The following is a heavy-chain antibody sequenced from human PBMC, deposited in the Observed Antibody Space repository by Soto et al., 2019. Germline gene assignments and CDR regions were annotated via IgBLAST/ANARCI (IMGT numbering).Heavy chain of an antibody. D-gene: IGHD6-13*01. J-gene: IGHJ4*02. CDR3: ARIQDAAGTDY. V-gene: IGHV3-23*01. Sequence: EVQLLESGGGLLQTGGSLRLSCAASEFTFSNYAMTWVRQAPGKGLEWVASISGVGSTTYHADSVRGRFTISRDNVRNTLYLQMNGLRAEDTALYFCARIQDAAGTDYWGQGTLVTVSS. CDR1: EFTFSNYA. CDR2: ISGVGSTT.